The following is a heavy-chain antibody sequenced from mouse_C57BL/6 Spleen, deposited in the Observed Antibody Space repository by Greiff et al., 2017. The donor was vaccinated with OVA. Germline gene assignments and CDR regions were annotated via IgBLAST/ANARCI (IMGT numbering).Heavy chain of an antibody. CDR1: GYSITSGYY. CDR2: ISYDGSN. J-gene: IGHJ3*01. V-gene: IGHV3-6*01. Sequence: EVQVVESGPGLVKPSQSLSLTCSVTGYSITSGYYWNWIRQFPGNKLEWMGYISYDGSNNYNPSLKNRISITRDTSKNQFFLELNSVTTEDTATYYCARGVAAWFAYWGRGTLVTVSA. D-gene: IGHD1-1*02. CDR3: ARGVAAWFAY.